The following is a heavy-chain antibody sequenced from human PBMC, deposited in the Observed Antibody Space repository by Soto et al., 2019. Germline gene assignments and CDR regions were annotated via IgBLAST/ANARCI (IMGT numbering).Heavy chain of an antibody. D-gene: IGHD1-26*01. Sequence: QVQLVQSGAEVKKPGSSVKVSCQASGGTFSSFAMTWVRQAPGQGLEWIGGIIPIFGTPYYAQNFQGRVTIAAAESTSTAYMELSSLRSDDTAVYYCAREFRSNSGHFDYGGQGTLVTVSS. CDR2: IIPIFGTP. V-gene: IGHV1-69*01. J-gene: IGHJ4*02. CDR1: GGTFSSFA. CDR3: AREFRSNSGHFDY.